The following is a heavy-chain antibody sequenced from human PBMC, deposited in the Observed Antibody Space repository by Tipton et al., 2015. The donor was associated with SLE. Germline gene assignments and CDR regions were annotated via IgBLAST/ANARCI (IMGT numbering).Heavy chain of an antibody. CDR3: ARALRGGSGRGWFDP. Sequence: TLSLTCTVSGGSISSSSYYWGWIRQPPGKGLEWIGSIYYSGSTYYNPSLKSRVTISVDTSKNQFSLKLSSVTVADTAVYYCARALRGGSGRGWFDPWGQGTLVTVSS. V-gene: IGHV4-39*01. J-gene: IGHJ5*02. CDR1: GGSISSSSYY. CDR2: IYYSGST. D-gene: IGHD6-19*01.